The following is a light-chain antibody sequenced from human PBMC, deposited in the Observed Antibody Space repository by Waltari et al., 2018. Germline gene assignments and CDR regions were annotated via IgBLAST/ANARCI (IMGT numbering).Light chain of an antibody. CDR2: GAS. J-gene: IGKJ4*01. V-gene: IGKV1-12*01. CDR1: QATSGW. CDR3: QQATSLPLT. Sequence: DIQMTQSPSSVSASVGDRVTITCRARQATSGWLAWYQQKPGSAPKLLIYGASSLQSVVPSRFSGSGSGTDFTLTISSLQPEDFATYYCQQATSLPLTFGGGTKVEIK.